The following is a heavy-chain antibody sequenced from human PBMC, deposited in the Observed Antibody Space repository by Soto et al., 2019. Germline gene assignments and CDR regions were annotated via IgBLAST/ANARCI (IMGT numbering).Heavy chain of an antibody. Sequence: ASVKVSCKASGYTFTSYYMHWVRQAPGQGLEWVGIINPSGGSTSYAQKFQGRVTMTRDTSTSTVYMELSSLRSEDTAVYYCAREMLTRYTRAGGVDPWGQGTLVTVSS. V-gene: IGHV1-46*01. D-gene: IGHD3-16*02. CDR2: INPSGGST. J-gene: IGHJ5*02. CDR1: GYTFTSYY. CDR3: AREMLTRYTRAGGVDP.